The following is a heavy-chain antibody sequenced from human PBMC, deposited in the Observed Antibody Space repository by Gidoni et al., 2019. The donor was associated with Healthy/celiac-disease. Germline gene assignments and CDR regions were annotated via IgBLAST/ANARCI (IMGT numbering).Heavy chain of an antibody. CDR3: AKDTPFYDYVWGSYRDYDAFDI. D-gene: IGHD3-16*02. CDR1: GFTFSSYA. Sequence: EVQLLESGGGLVQPGGSLRLSCAASGFTFSSYAMSWVRQAPGKGLEWVSAISGSGGSTYYADSVKGRFTISRDNSKNTLYLQMNSLRAEDTAVYYCAKDTPFYDYVWGSYRDYDAFDIWGQGTMVTVSS. V-gene: IGHV3-23*01. J-gene: IGHJ3*02. CDR2: ISGSGGST.